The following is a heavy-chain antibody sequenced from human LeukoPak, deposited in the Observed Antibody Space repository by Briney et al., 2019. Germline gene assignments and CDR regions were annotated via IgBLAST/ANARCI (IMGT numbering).Heavy chain of an antibody. V-gene: IGHV1-2*02. Sequence: ASVKVSCKASGYTFTSYDINWVRQAPGQGLEWMGWINPNSGSTIYAQEFQGRVTLTRDTSIGTGYMELRSLRSDDTAMYYCARARTHNFFDLWGQGTLVTVSS. D-gene: IGHD5-24*01. CDR3: ARARTHNFFDL. CDR2: INPNSGST. J-gene: IGHJ4*02. CDR1: GYTFTSYD.